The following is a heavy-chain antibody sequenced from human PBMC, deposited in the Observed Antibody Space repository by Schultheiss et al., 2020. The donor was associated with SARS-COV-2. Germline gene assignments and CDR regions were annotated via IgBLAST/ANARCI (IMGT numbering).Heavy chain of an antibody. CDR2: ISWNSGSI. J-gene: IGHJ6*02. V-gene: IGHV3-9*01. D-gene: IGHD2/OR15-2a*01. Sequence: SLKISCAASGFTFDDYAMHWVRQAPGKGLEWVSGISWNSGSIGYADSVKGRFTISRDNSKNTLYLQMHSLRVEDTAVYYCARGRTTARGMDVWGQGTTVTVSS. CDR3: ARGRTTARGMDV. CDR1: GFTFDDYA.